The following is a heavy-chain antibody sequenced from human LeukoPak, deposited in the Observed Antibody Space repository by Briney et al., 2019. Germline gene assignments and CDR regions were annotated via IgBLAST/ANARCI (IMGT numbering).Heavy chain of an antibody. Sequence: HTGGSLRLSCAASGFTFSSYAMHWVRQAPGKGLEYVSAISSNGGSTYYANSVKGRFTISRDNSKNTLYLQMGSLRAEDMAVYYCARAPYYYDSSCYSYYFDYWGQGTLVTVSS. V-gene: IGHV3-64*01. CDR2: ISSNGGST. CDR1: GFTFSSYA. J-gene: IGHJ4*02. D-gene: IGHD3-22*01. CDR3: ARAPYYYDSSCYSYYFDY.